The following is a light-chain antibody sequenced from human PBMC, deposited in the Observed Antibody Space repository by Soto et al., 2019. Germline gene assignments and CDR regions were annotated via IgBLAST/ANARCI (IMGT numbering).Light chain of an antibody. CDR1: SSDVGGYNY. Sequence: QSALTQPPSASGSPGQSVTISCTGTSSDVGGYNYVSWYQQHPGKAPKVMIYEVSQRPSGVPARFSGSTSGNTASLTVSGLQAEDEAEYYCSSYAGSNNFRVFGGGTKLTVL. CDR2: EVS. J-gene: IGLJ2*01. V-gene: IGLV2-8*01. CDR3: SSYAGSNNFRV.